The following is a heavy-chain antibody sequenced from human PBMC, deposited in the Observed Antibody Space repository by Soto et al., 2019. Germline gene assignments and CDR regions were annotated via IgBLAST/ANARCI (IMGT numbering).Heavy chain of an antibody. D-gene: IGHD5-12*01. CDR1: GFTVSSNY. CDR2: IYGDGST. J-gene: IGHJ3*02. CDR3: ARGSSGYGYDAFDI. Sequence: EVQLVESGGGLVQPGGSLRLSCAASGFTVSSNYMSWVRQAPGKGLEWVSLIYGDGSTYYADSVKGRFTISRHNSKNTLHLHMNSLTTEDTAVFYCARGSSGYGYDAFDIWGQGTMVTVSS. V-gene: IGHV3-53*04.